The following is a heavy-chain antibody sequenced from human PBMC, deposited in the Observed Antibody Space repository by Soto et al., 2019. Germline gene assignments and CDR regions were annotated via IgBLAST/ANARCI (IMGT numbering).Heavy chain of an antibody. CDR3: ARGPKEIYGSGSYYNDY. J-gene: IGHJ4*02. D-gene: IGHD3-10*01. CDR2: INHSGST. CDR1: GGSFSGYY. Sequence: PSETLSLTCAVYGGSFSGYYWSWIRQPPGKGLEWIGEINHSGSTNYNPSLKSRVTISVDTPKNQFSLKLSSVTAADTAVYYCARGPKEIYGSGSYYNDYWGQGTLVTVSS. V-gene: IGHV4-34*01.